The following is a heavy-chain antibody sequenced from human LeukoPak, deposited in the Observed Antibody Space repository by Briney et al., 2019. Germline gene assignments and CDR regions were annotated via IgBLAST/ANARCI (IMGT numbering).Heavy chain of an antibody. CDR2: ISSSSSYI. D-gene: IGHD3-3*01. CDR1: GFTFSSYS. V-gene: IGHV3-21*01. CDR3: ARDPYYDFWSGYYTGTGRGYYFDY. J-gene: IGHJ4*02. Sequence: GGSLRLSCAASGFTFSSYSMNWVRQAPGKGLEWVSSISSSSSYIYYADSVKGRFTISRDNAKNSLYLQMNSLGAEDTAVYYCARDPYYDFWSGYYTGTGRGYYFDYWGQGTLVTVSS.